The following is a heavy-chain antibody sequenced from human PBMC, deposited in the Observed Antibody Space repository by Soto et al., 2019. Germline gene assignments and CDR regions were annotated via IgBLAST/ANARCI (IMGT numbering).Heavy chain of an antibody. V-gene: IGHV1-69*13. CDR2: IIPIFGTA. D-gene: IGHD6-19*01. J-gene: IGHJ4*02. Sequence: CSVKVSCKASGGTFISYAISWVRQAPGQGLEWMGGIIPIFGTANYAQKFQGRVTITADESTSTAYMELSSLRSEDTAVYYCARTDYSSGWYFFFDYWGQGTLVTVSS. CDR1: GGTFISYA. CDR3: ARTDYSSGWYFFFDY.